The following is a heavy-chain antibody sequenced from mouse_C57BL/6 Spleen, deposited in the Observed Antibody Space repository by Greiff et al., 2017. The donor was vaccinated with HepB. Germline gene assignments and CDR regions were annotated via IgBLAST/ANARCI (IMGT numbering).Heavy chain of an antibody. CDR1: GYTFTDYE. D-gene: IGHD1-1*01. CDR3: TRWLVAKDY. V-gene: IGHV1-15*01. J-gene: IGHJ2*01. Sequence: QLQQSGAELVRPGASVTLSCKASGYTFTDYEMHWVKQTPVHGLEWIGAIDPETGGTAYNQKFKGKAILTADKSSSTAYMELRSLTSEDSAVYYCTRWLVAKDYWGQGTTLTVSS. CDR2: IDPETGGT.